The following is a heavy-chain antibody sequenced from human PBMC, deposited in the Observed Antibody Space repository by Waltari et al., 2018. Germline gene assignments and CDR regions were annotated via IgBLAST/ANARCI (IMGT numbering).Heavy chain of an antibody. CDR1: GFTFSSYA. J-gene: IGHJ4*02. CDR3: ARVSEGGFDY. V-gene: IGHV3-30-3*01. Sequence: QVQLVESGGGVVQPGRSLRLSCAASGFTFSSYAMHWVRQAPGKGLEWVAVISYDGSNKYSAEPGKGRFTISRANSKNSLYLQMNSLGAEDTAVYYCARVSEGGFDYWGQGTLVTVSS. CDR2: ISYDGSNK. D-gene: IGHD3-16*01.